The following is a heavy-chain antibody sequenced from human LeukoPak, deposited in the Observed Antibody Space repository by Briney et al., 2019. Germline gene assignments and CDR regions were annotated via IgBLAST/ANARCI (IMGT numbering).Heavy chain of an antibody. V-gene: IGHV3-66*01. Sequence: GGSLRLSCAASGFTFSSYSMNWVRQAPGQGLEWVSVIYTGGSTYYADSVKGRFTISRDNSKNMLFLQMNSLRAEDTAVYYCAGAPLTGYYNPLNYWGQGTLVTVSS. CDR1: GFTFSSYS. CDR2: IYTGGST. J-gene: IGHJ4*02. CDR3: AGAPLTGYYNPLNY. D-gene: IGHD3-9*01.